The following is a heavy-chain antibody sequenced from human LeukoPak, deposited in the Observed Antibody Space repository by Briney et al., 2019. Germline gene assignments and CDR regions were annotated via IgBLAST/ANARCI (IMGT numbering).Heavy chain of an antibody. V-gene: IGHV4-59*12. CDR1: GGSISSYY. CDR3: ARQFYAITIFGVVIMSYFDY. Sequence: SETLSLTCTVSGGSISSYYWSWIRQPPGKGLEWIGYIYYSGSTNYNPSLKSRVTISVDTSKNQFSLKLSSVTAADTAVYYCARQFYAITIFGVVIMSYFDYWGQGTLVTVSS. D-gene: IGHD3-3*01. J-gene: IGHJ4*02. CDR2: IYYSGST.